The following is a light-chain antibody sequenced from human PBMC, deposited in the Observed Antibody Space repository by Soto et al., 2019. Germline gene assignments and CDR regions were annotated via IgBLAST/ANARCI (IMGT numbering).Light chain of an antibody. CDR1: QRISNL. CDR2: KAS. Sequence: DIQMTQSPSTLSASVGDRVTITCRASQRISNLVAWYQQKPGKAPKFLIYKASNLESGAPSRFSGSGSGTEFTLTISSLQPDDFATYYCQQYNSYPLTFGGGTKVEI. V-gene: IGKV1-5*03. J-gene: IGKJ4*01. CDR3: QQYNSYPLT.